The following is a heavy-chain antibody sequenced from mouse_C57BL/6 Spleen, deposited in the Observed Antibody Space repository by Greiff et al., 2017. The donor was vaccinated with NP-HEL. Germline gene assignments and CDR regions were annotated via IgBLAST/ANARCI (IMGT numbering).Heavy chain of an antibody. Sequence: QVHVKQSGPGLVQPSQSLSITCTVSGFSLTSYGVHWVRQSPGKGLEWLGVIWSGGSTDYNAAFISRLSISKDNSKSQVFFKMNSLQADDTAIYYCARTTTVVAPLDYWGQGTTLTVSS. V-gene: IGHV2-2*01. CDR2: IWSGGST. CDR3: ARTTTVVAPLDY. D-gene: IGHD1-1*01. CDR1: GFSLTSYG. J-gene: IGHJ2*01.